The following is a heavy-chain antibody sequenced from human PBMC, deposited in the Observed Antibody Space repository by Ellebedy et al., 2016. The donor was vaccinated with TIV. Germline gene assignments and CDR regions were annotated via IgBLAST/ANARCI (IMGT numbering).Heavy chain of an antibody. J-gene: IGHJ4*02. V-gene: IGHV1-18*01. D-gene: IGHD6-19*01. CDR3: ARDNAYSSGYYPDY. Sequence: ASVKVSXXASGYTFTSYGISWVRQAPGQGLKWMGWISAYNGNTNYVQKFQGRVTMTTDTSTSTAYMELRSLRSDDTAVYFCARDNAYSSGYYPDYWGQGTLVTVSS. CDR1: GYTFTSYG. CDR2: ISAYNGNT.